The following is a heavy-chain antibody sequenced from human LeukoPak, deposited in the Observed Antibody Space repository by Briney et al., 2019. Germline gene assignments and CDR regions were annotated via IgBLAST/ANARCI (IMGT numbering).Heavy chain of an antibody. CDR2: INHSGST. D-gene: IGHD2-2*01. J-gene: IGHJ5*02. V-gene: IGHV4-34*01. CDR1: GGSFSGYY. Sequence: SETLSLTCAVYGGSFSGYYWSWIRQPPGKGLEWIGEINHSGSTNYNPSLKSRVTISVDTSKNQFSLKLSSVTAADTAVYYCARGQSDCSSTSCYARYNWFDPWGQGTLVTVSS. CDR3: ARGQSDCSSTSCYARYNWFDP.